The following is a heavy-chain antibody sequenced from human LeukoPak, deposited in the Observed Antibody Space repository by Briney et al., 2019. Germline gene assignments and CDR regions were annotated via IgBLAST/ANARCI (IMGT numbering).Heavy chain of an antibody. J-gene: IGHJ6*03. CDR1: GFTFSNAW. CDR2: IKSKTDGGTT. CDR3: TAWNDHDFWSGLHYYYYYMDV. D-gene: IGHD3-3*01. Sequence: GGSLRLSCAASGFTFSNAWMSWVRQAPGKGLEWVGRIKSKTDGGTTDYAAPVKGRFTISRDDSKNTLYLQMNSLKTEDTAVYYCTAWNDHDFWSGLHYYYYYMDVWGKGTTVTVSS. V-gene: IGHV3-15*01.